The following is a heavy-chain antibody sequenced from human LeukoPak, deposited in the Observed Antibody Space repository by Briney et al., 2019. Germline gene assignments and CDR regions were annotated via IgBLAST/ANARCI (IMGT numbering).Heavy chain of an antibody. V-gene: IGHV4-39*07. J-gene: IGHJ4*02. CDR3: ARGWRTRYSSSPTRSSGYSYHDY. D-gene: IGHD3-22*01. Sequence: SETLSLTCTVSGGSISSSSYYWGWIRQPPGKGLEWIGSIYYSGSTYYNPSLKSRVTISVDTSKNQFSLKLSSVTAAVTAVYYCARGWRTRYSSSPTRSSGYSYHDYWGQGTLVTVSS. CDR2: IYYSGST. CDR1: GGSISSSSYY.